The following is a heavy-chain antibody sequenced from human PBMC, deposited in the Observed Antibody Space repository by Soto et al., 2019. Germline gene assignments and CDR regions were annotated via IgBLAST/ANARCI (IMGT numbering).Heavy chain of an antibody. J-gene: IGHJ6*02. CDR3: ARVGATTLAPYYYYYYGMDV. CDR2: IYPGDSDT. V-gene: IGHV5-51*01. Sequence: GESLKISCKGSGYSFTSYWIGWVRQMPGKGLEWMGIIYPGDSDTRYSPSFQGQVTISADKSISTAYLQWSSLKASDTAMYYCARVGATTLAPYYYYYYGMDVWGQGTTVT. D-gene: IGHD1-26*01. CDR1: GYSFTSYW.